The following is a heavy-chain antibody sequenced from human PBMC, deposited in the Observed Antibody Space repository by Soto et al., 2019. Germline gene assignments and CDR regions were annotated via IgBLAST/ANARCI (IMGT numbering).Heavy chain of an antibody. V-gene: IGHV4-59*11. CDR2: ISYSGST. CDR1: GGSISGHY. CDR3: ARDVGLQHDTGYYDFWSGKNNWFDP. Sequence: SETLSFTCTVSGGSISGHYWSWIRQPPGKGLQYIGYISYSGSTNYNPSLKSRVTISVDTSNNQFSLRLSSVTAADTAIYYCARDVGLQHDTGYYDFWSGKNNWFDPWGQGTLVTVSS. J-gene: IGHJ5*02. D-gene: IGHD3-3*01.